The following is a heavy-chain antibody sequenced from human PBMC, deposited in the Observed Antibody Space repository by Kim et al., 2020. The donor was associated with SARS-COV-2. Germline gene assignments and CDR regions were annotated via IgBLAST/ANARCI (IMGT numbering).Heavy chain of an antibody. CDR2: IYYSGST. Sequence: SETLSLTCTVSGGSISTYSWSWIRQPPGKGLEWIAYIYYSGSTIYNPSLNSRVTISVDTSKNQFSLQLSSVTAADTAVYYCARHLIAARLWAFDIWGQGTMVNVAS. D-gene: IGHD6-13*01. V-gene: IGHV4-59*08. CDR3: ARHLIAARLWAFDI. CDR1: GGSISTYS. J-gene: IGHJ3*02.